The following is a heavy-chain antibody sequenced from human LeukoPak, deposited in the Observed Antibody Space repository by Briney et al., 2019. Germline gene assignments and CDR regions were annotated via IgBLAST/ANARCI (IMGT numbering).Heavy chain of an antibody. CDR1: GYSFTGYY. Sequence: ASVKVSCKASGYSFTGYYIHWVRQAPGQGLEWMGWINPNSGGTKYAQKFQGRVSVTRDTSISTVYMELSRLTYDDTAVYYCAREEGSSSWSFFDYWGQGTLVTVPS. J-gene: IGHJ4*02. CDR2: INPNSGGT. D-gene: IGHD6-13*01. CDR3: AREEGSSSWSFFDY. V-gene: IGHV1-2*02.